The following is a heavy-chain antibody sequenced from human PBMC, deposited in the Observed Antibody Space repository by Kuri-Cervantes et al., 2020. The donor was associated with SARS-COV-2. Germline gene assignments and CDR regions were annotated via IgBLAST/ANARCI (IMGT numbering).Heavy chain of an antibody. CDR3: ATSGRGSVSWFDP. D-gene: IGHD3-10*01. J-gene: IGHJ5*02. V-gene: IGHV3-21*01. CDR2: ISSSSSYI. Sequence: LSLTCAASGFTFSSYAMSWVRQAPGKGLEWVSSISSSSSYIYYADSVKGRFTISRDNAKNSLYLQMNSLRAEDTAVYYCATSGRGSVSWFDPWGQGTLVTVSS. CDR1: GFTFSSYA.